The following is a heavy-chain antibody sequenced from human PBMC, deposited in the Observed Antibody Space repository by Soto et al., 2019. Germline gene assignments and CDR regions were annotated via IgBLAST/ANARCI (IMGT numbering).Heavy chain of an antibody. V-gene: IGHV3-15*01. CDR1: GSTFSNAW. CDR3: TTDQAGGYFYYFGVVV. D-gene: IGHD2-15*01. J-gene: IGHJ6*02. Sequence: PVGSLRLSGAASGSTFSNAWMSWVRQARGKGLEWVGRIRSKGDGETTDYAAPVRGRFTISRDDSKNTFFLQMNSLKAEDTAVYYCTTDQAGGYFYYFGVVVWGQGTTVTVSS. CDR2: IRSKGDGETT.